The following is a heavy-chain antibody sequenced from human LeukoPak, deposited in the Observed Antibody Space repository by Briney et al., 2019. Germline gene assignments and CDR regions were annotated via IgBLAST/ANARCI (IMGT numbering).Heavy chain of an antibody. Sequence: GGSLRLSCATSGFAVQSNSITWVRQAPGQGLECASVTYSGGTTYYADSVKGRFTISRDNSKNTLYLQMNSLRAEDTAVYYCATAAYGISGSLDFWGQGTLVTVSS. CDR1: GFAVQSNS. CDR2: TYSGGTT. CDR3: ATAAYGISGSLDF. D-gene: IGHD3-22*01. J-gene: IGHJ4*02. V-gene: IGHV3-53*01.